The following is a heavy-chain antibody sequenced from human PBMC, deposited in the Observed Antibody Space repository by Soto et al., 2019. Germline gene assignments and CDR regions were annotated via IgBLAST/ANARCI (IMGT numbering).Heavy chain of an antibody. V-gene: IGHV3-72*01. J-gene: IGHJ4*02. Sequence: GGSLRLSCVASGFIFSDHFMDWVRQVPGKGLEWVARIKTKAISYATQYAASVQGRFTVSRDDSRNSFFLQMDNLRAEDTAVYYCAKDPSRSELSILGLDKWGQGALVTVSS. D-gene: IGHD1-7*01. CDR2: IKTKAISYAT. CDR1: GFIFSDHF. CDR3: AKDPSRSELSILGLDK.